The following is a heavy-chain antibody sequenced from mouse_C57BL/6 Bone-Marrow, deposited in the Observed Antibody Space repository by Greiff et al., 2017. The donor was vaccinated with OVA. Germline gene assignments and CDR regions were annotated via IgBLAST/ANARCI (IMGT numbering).Heavy chain of an antibody. CDR1: GFTFSSYA. J-gene: IGHJ3*01. CDR3: ARDSSGLFAY. Sequence: EVQLQQSGGGLVKPGGSLKLSCAASGFTFSSYAMSWVRQTPEKRLEWVATISDGGSYTYYPDNVKGRFTISRDNAKNNLYLQMSHLKSEDTAMYYCARDSSGLFAYWGQGTLVTVSA. D-gene: IGHD3-2*02. V-gene: IGHV5-4*01. CDR2: ISDGGSYT.